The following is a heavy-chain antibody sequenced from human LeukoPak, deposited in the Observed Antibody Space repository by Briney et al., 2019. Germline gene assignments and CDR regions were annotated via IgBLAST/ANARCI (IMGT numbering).Heavy chain of an antibody. V-gene: IGHV7-4-1*02. CDR2: INTNTGNP. D-gene: IGHD3-10*01. CDR1: GYTFTSYA. Sequence: ASVKVSCKASGYTFTSYAMKWVRQAPGQGLEWMGWINTNTGNPTYAQGFTGRFVFSLDTSVSTAYLQISSLKAEDTAVYYCATEIFGELSDYWGQGTLVTVSS. CDR3: ATEIFGELSDY. J-gene: IGHJ4*02.